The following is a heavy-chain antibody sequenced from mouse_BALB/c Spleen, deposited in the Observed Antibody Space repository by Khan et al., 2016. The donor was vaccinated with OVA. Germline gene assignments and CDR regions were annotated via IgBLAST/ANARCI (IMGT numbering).Heavy chain of an antibody. CDR2: INPTSGYT. Sequence: QMQLEESGAELAKPGASVKMSCKASGYTFTTYWMHWVKKRPGQGLEGIGYINPTSGYTDYNEKFKDRATLSADRSSSTAYMQLSSLTSEDSAVYYCTRDRIDYWGQGTTLTVSS. CDR3: TRDRIDY. J-gene: IGHJ2*01. CDR1: GYTFTTYW. V-gene: IGHV1-7*01.